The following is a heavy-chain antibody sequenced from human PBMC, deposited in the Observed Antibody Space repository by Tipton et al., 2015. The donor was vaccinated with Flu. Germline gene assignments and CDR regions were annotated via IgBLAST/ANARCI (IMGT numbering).Heavy chain of an antibody. CDR2: ISAYNGNT. CDR1: GYTFTSYG. D-gene: IGHD6-6*01. V-gene: IGHV1-18*01. Sequence: QMQLVQSGAEVKKPRASVKVSCKASGYTFTSYGISWVRQAPGQGLEWMGWISAYNGNTNYAQKLQGRVTMTTDTSTSTAYMELRSLRSDDTAVYYCARDPGLGGSYYYYGMDVWGQGTTVTVSS. J-gene: IGHJ6*02. CDR3: ARDPGLGGSYYYYGMDV.